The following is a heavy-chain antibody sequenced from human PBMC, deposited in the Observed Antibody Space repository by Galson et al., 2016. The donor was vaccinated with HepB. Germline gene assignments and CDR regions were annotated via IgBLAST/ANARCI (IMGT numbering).Heavy chain of an antibody. V-gene: IGHV4-31*03. CDR3: AGGILSGYFYFDD. J-gene: IGHJ4*01. CDR1: GGSISTVDYY. D-gene: IGHD3-9*01. CDR2: IYHSGDS. Sequence: TLSLTCTVSGGSISTVDYYWSWLRQVPGKGLEWIGYIYHSGDSYYNPSVESRVTLSIDASKNQFSLRLTSVTAADTAVYYCAGGILSGYFYFDDWGQGTLVTVSS.